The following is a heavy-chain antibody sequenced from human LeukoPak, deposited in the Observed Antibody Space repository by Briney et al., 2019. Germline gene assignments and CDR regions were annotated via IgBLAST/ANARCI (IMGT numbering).Heavy chain of an antibody. J-gene: IGHJ6*03. Sequence: SVKVSCKASGGTFSSYAISWVRQAPGQGLEWMGGIIPIFGTANYAQKFQGRVTITADESTSTAYMELSSLRSEDTAVYYCARDQVTEDTAMPTGYYYYMDVWGKGTTVTISS. CDR3: ARDQVTEDTAMPTGYYYYMDV. CDR1: GGTFSSYA. CDR2: IIPIFGTA. V-gene: IGHV1-69*13. D-gene: IGHD5-18*01.